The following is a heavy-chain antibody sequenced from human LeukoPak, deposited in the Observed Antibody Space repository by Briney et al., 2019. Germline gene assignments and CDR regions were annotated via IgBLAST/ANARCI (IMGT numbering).Heavy chain of an antibody. Sequence: PGGSLRLSCAASGFAVSSNYMSWVRQAPGKGLEWVSVIYRDGSSYYAESVKGRFTISRDNSKNTLYIQTNSLRAEDTAVYYCARSFYDILIGYYQYFDYWGQGTLVTVSS. J-gene: IGHJ4*02. V-gene: IGHV3-66*01. CDR3: ARSFYDILIGYYQYFDY. CDR2: IYRDGSS. D-gene: IGHD3-9*01. CDR1: GFAVSSNY.